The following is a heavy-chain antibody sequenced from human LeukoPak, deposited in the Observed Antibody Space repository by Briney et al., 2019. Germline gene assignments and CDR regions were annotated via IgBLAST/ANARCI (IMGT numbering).Heavy chain of an antibody. V-gene: IGHV5-51*01. D-gene: IGHD2-15*01. Sequence: GESLKISCKVSGDNFASYRIGWVRQMPGKGLEWMGFIYPGDSDTRYSPSFQGQVTISADKSISTAYLQWSSLKASDTAMYYCARRSGYCSGGSCYLGYWGQGTLVTVSS. CDR1: GDNFASYR. J-gene: IGHJ4*02. CDR2: IYPGDSDT. CDR3: ARRSGYCSGGSCYLGY.